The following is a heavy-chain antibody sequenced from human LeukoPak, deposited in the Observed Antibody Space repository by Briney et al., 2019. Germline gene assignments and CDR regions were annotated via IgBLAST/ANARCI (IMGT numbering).Heavy chain of an antibody. D-gene: IGHD2-21*01. CDR1: GFTXRXYA. CDR2: ISTSRDST. V-gene: IGHV3-23*01. Sequence: PGESLRLSCAASGFTXRXYAMTXXXXXPGXGMLWVSGISTSRDSTNYAXSVEGRFTISRDNSKITLYLQLNSLRAEDTAVYYCASFPRGDLALIILDYWGQGTLITVSS. CDR3: ASFPRGDLALIILDY. J-gene: IGHJ4*02.